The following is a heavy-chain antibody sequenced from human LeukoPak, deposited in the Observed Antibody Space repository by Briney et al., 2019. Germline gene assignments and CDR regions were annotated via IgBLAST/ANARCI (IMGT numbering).Heavy chain of an antibody. J-gene: IGHJ4*02. CDR2: IIPIFGTA. V-gene: IGHV1-69*05. CDR3: AREVMDYGDYAYYFDY. Sequence: SVKVSCKASGATFSSYAISWVRQAPGQGLEWMGRIIPIFGTANYAQKFQGRVTITTDESTSTAYMELSSLRSEDTAVYYCAREVMDYGDYAYYFDYWGQGTLVTVSS. CDR1: GATFSSYA. D-gene: IGHD4-17*01.